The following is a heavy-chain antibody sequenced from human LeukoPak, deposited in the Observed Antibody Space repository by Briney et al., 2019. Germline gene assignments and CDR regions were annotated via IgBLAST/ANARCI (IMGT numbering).Heavy chain of an antibody. J-gene: IGHJ4*02. CDR1: GGSISSSLYY. D-gene: IGHD3-3*01. V-gene: IGHV4-39*01. Sequence: SETLSLTCTVSGGSISSSLYYWGWVGQPPGTGLEWVGSIYYGANTYYNPSLKCRLTMSVDTPKNQVSLKLRSVTAADTALYFCAGGQTLDWLSNYFDSWGQGRLVIVSS. CDR3: AGGQTLDWLSNYFDS. CDR2: IYYGANT.